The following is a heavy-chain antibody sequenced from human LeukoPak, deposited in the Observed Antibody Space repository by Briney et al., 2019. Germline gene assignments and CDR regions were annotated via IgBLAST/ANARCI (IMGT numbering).Heavy chain of an antibody. Sequence: ASVKVSCKASGGTFSNYGISWVRQAPGQGLEWMGRITPILDIANYAQRFQGRVTITADKSTTTAYMELNSLRSEGTAVYYCARVPPFYDSSGYYPQPLDYWGQGTLVTVSS. CDR3: ARVPPFYDSSGYYPQPLDY. CDR1: GGTFSNYG. CDR2: ITPILDIA. V-gene: IGHV1-69*04. J-gene: IGHJ4*02. D-gene: IGHD3-22*01.